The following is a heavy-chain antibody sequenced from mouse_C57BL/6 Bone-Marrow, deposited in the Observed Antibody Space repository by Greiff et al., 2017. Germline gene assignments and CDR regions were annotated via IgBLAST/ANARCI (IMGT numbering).Heavy chain of an antibody. V-gene: IGHV2-2*01. CDR2: ICSGGST. CDR3: ARGYGYDDFDN. D-gene: IGHD2-2*01. CDR1: GFSLTSYG. Sequence: QVQLQQSGPGLVQPSQCLSITCTASGFSLTSYGVHWVRQSPGKGLEWLGVICSGGSTDYNAAFISRLSISKDNTKSEVFLIMNSLQADDTAIYYCARGYGYDDFDNWGQGTTLTVSA. J-gene: IGHJ2*01.